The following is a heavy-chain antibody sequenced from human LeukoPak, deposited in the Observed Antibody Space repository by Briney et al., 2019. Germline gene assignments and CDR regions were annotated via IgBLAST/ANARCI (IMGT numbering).Heavy chain of an antibody. CDR2: IKQDGSEK. D-gene: IGHD7-27*01. CDR3: ASIPGRNGGPLGAFDI. J-gene: IGHJ3*02. CDR1: GFTFSSYW. Sequence: SGGSLRLSCAASGFTFSSYWMSWVRQAPGKGLEWVANIKQDGSEKYYVDSVKGRFTISRDNAKNSLYLQMNSLRAEDTAVYYCASIPGRNGGPLGAFDIWGQGTMVTVSS. V-gene: IGHV3-7*01.